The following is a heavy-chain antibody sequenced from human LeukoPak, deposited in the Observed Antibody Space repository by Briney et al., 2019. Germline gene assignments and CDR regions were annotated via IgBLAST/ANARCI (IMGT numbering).Heavy chain of an antibody. CDR1: GYTFTSYG. J-gene: IGHJ4*02. V-gene: IGHV1-18*04. CDR3: ARDGYYDILTGSYTGYFDY. D-gene: IGHD3-9*01. Sequence: GASVKVSCKASGYTFTSYGISWVRQAPGQGLEWMGWIGAYNGNTNYAQKFQGRVTMTTDTSTSTAYMELRSLRSDDTAVYYCARDGYYDILTGSYTGYFDYWGQGTLVTVSS. CDR2: IGAYNGNT.